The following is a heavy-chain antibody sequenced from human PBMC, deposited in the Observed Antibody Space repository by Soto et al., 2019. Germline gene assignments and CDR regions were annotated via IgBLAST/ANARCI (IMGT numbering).Heavy chain of an antibody. CDR1: GYTFTSYG. CDR2: IIPIFGTA. J-gene: IGHJ4*02. V-gene: IGHV1-69*13. D-gene: IGHD3-22*01. CDR3: ARGYYDSSGYCDY. Sequence: ASVKVSCKASGYTFTSYGISWVRQAPGQGLEWMGGIIPIFGTANYAQKFRGRVTITADESTSTAYMELSSLRSEDTAVYYCARGYYDSSGYCDYWGQGTLVTVSS.